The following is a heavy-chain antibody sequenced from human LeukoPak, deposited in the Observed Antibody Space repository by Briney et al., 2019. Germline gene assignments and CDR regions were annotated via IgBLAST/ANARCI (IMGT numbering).Heavy chain of an antibody. CDR2: INPSGGST. J-gene: IGHJ4*02. V-gene: IGHV1-46*01. CDR3: ARDREWELLRGLDY. Sequence: ASVKVSCKASGYTFTGYYMHWVRQAPGQGLEWMGWINPSGGSTSYAQKFQGRVTMTRDMSTSTVYMELSSLRSEDTAVYYCARDREWELLRGLDYWGQGTLVTVSS. D-gene: IGHD1-26*01. CDR1: GYTFTGYY.